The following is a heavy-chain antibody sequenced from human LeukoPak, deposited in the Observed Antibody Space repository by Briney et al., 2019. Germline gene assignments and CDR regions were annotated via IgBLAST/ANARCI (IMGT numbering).Heavy chain of an antibody. J-gene: IGHJ6*02. Sequence: PGGSLRLSWAASGFAFSNSWMSWVRQAPGKGLEWVANINHEGGDIHYVDSVKGRFTISRDNAKDSLYLQMNSLRDEDTAVYYCATYINWVAGDDWGQGTTVTVSS. CDR1: GFAFSNSW. CDR2: INHEGGDI. V-gene: IGHV3-7*01. D-gene: IGHD1-1*01. CDR3: ATYINWVAGDD.